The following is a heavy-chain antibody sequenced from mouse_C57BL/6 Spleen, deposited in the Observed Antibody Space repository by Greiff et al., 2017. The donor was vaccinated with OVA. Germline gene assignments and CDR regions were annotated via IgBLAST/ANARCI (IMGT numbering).Heavy chain of an antibody. CDR2: ISDGGSYT. CDR1: GFTFSSYA. V-gene: IGHV5-4*01. D-gene: IGHD1-1*01. CDR3: ARETTVVDL. J-gene: IGHJ3*01. Sequence: DVMLVESGGGLVKPGGSLKLSCAASGFTFSSYAMSWVRQTPEKRLEWVATISDGGSYTYYPDNVKGRFTISRDNAKNNLYLQMSHLKSEDTAMYYCARETTVVDLWGQGTLVTVSA.